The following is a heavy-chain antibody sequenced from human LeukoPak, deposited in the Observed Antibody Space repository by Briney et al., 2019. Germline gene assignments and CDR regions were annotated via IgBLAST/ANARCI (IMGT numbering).Heavy chain of an antibody. Sequence: GESLKISCKGSGYSFTSYWIGWVRPMPGKGMEWMGIIYPGDSDTRYSPSFQGQVTISADKSISTAYLQWSSLKASDTAMYYCARQVGQQLPLGYYYYYMDVWGKGTTVTISS. V-gene: IGHV5-51*01. CDR1: GYSFTSYW. CDR2: IYPGDSDT. CDR3: ARQVGQQLPLGYYYYYMDV. J-gene: IGHJ6*03. D-gene: IGHD6-13*01.